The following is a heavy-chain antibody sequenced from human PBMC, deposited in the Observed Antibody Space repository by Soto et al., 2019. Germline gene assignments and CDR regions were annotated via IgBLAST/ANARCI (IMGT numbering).Heavy chain of an antibody. D-gene: IGHD3-16*01. V-gene: IGHV4-59*01. CDR1: GGSISSYY. Sequence: SETLSLTCTVSGGSISSYYWSWIRQPPGKGLEWIGYIYYSGSTNYNPSLKSRVTISVDTSKNQFSLKLSSVTAADTAVYYCARERGEYDAFDIWGQGTMVTVSS. CDR3: ARERGEYDAFDI. CDR2: IYYSGST. J-gene: IGHJ3*02.